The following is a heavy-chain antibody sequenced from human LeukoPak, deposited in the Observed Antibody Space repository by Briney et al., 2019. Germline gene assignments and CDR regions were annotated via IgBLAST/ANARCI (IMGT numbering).Heavy chain of an antibody. J-gene: IGHJ4*02. V-gene: IGHV4-39*07. CDR3: ARLDGSGLGSFFEY. CDR2: IYYTGST. CDR1: GGSISSSSYY. D-gene: IGHD3-10*01. Sequence: PSETLSLTCTVSGGSISSSSYYWGWIRQPPGKGLEWIGSIYYTGSTYYNPSLRSRVTIVVDTSKNQFSLKLSSVTAADTAVYYCARLDGSGLGSFFEYWGQGTLVTVSS.